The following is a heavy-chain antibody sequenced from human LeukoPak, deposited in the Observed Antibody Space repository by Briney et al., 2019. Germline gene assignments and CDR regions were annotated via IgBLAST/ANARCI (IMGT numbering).Heavy chain of an antibody. J-gene: IGHJ3*02. V-gene: IGHV1-2*02. D-gene: IGHD2-2*01. Sequence: GASVKVSCKASGYTFTGYYMHWVRQAPGQGLEWMEWINPNSGGTNYAQKFQGRVTMTRDTSISTAYMELSRLRSDYTAVYYCMRRWREYCSSTSCPPVAFDIWGQGTMVTVSS. CDR3: MRRWREYCSSTSCPPVAFDI. CDR2: INPNSGGT. CDR1: GYTFTGYY.